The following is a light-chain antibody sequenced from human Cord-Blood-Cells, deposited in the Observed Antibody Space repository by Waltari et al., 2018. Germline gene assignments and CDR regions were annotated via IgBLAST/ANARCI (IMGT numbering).Light chain of an antibody. V-gene: IGLV1-47*01. CDR3: AAWDDSLSGYV. CDR2: RNN. CDR1: SSNIGSNY. J-gene: IGLJ1*01. Sequence: QSVLTQPPSASGTPGQRVTISCSGSSSNIGSNYVYWYQQLPGTAPKLLIYRNNQRPSGVPDRFSGAKSGTAASRAISGLRSEDEADYYCAAWDDSLSGYVVGTGTKVTVL.